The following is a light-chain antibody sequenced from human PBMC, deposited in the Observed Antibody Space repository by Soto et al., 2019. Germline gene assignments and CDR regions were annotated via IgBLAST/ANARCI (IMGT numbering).Light chain of an antibody. Sequence: EIVMTQSPATLSLSPGERATLSCRASQTIDNTLAWYQRKPGQPPRLLIYDASTRATGVPARFSGSGSGTDFTLTISSLQSEDFAVYYCQHYNYWPYTFGQGTKVDIK. CDR1: QTIDNT. CDR3: QHYNYWPYT. CDR2: DAS. J-gene: IGKJ2*01. V-gene: IGKV3-15*01.